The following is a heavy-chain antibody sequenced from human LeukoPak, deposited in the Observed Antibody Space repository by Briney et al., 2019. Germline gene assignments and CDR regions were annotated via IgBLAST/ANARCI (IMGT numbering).Heavy chain of an antibody. D-gene: IGHD6-13*01. CDR1: GGSISSYY. J-gene: IGHJ5*02. CDR3: ARGGRIAAAGTFDP. V-gene: IGHV4-59*12. Sequence: SETLSLTCTVSGGSISSYYWTWMRQPPGKGLEGIGYIYYSGSTNYNPSLKSRVTISVDTSKNQFSLKLSSVTAADTAVYYCARGGRIAAAGTFDPWGQGTLVPVSS. CDR2: IYYSGST.